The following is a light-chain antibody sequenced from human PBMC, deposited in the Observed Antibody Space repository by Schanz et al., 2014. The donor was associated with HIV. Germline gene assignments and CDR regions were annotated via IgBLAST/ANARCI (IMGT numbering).Light chain of an antibody. CDR1: QSISTF. V-gene: IGKV1-39*01. CDR2: AAS. Sequence: DVQMTQSPSSLSASVGDRVTITCRASQSISTFLNWYQQKPGKAPKLLIHAASSLQSGVPSRFSGSGSGTDFTLIISSLQPEDFATYYCQQSYSTPYTLGQGTKLEIK. CDR3: QQSYSTPYT. J-gene: IGKJ2*01.